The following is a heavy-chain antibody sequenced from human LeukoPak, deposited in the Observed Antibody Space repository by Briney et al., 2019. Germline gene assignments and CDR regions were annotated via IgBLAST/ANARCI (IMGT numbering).Heavy chain of an antibody. D-gene: IGHD3-3*01. CDR1: GYTLTELS. Sequence: ASVKVSCKVSGYTLTELSMHWVRQAPGKGLEWMGGFDPEDGETIYAQKFQGRVTMTEDTSTETAYMELSSLRSEDTAVYYCATVSRDGDFGVVIISPYWFDPWGQGTLVTVSS. CDR2: FDPEDGET. V-gene: IGHV1-24*01. CDR3: ATVSRDGDFGVVIISPYWFDP. J-gene: IGHJ5*02.